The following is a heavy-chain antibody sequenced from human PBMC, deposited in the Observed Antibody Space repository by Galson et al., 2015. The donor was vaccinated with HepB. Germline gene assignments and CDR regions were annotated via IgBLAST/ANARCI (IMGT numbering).Heavy chain of an antibody. CDR1: GGTFSSYA. D-gene: IGHD1-26*01. J-gene: IGHJ4*02. CDR2: IIPILGIA. Sequence: SVKVSCKASGGTFSSYAISWVRQAPGQGLEWMGRIIPILGIANYAQKFQGRVTITADKSTSTAYMELSSLRSEDTAVYYCARAKAGWELLPDDYWGQGTLVTVSS. V-gene: IGHV1-69*04. CDR3: ARAKAGWELLPDDY.